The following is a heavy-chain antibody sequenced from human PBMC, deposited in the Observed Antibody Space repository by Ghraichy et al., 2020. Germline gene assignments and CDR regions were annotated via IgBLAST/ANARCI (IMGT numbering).Heavy chain of an antibody. CDR1: GFTFSSYA. CDR2: ISGSGGST. J-gene: IGHJ2*01. V-gene: IGHV3-23*01. D-gene: IGHD4-23*01. Sequence: GGSLRLSCAASGFTFSSYAMSWVRQAPGKGLEWVSAISGSGGSTYYADSVKGRFTISRDNSKNTLYLQMNSLRAEDTAVYYCAKYPRTVVTPWAWYFDLWGRGTLVTVSS. CDR3: AKYPRTVVTPWAWYFDL.